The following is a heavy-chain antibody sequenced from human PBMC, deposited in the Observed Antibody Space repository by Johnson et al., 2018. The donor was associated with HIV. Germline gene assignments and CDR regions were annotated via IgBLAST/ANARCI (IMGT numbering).Heavy chain of an antibody. J-gene: IGHJ3*02. CDR2: ISYDGSNK. D-gene: IGHD2-2*01. V-gene: IGHV3-30-3*01. CDR1: GFTFSSYA. Sequence: VQLLESGGGVVQPGRSLRLSCAASGFTFSSYAMHWVRQAPGKGLEWVAVISYDGSNKYYADSVKGRFTISRDNSRNTLYLQMNSLRTDDSAVYYCARPTVVVLPHGAFDIWGPGTMVTVSS. CDR3: ARPTVVVLPHGAFDI.